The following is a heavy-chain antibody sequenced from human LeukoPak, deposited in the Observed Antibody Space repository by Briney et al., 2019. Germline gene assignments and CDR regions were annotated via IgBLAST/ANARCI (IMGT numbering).Heavy chain of an antibody. CDR2: IYTSGST. CDR1: GGSISSGSYY. J-gene: IGHJ4*02. V-gene: IGHV4-61*02. D-gene: IGHD3-10*01. CDR3: ARPRDYYGSGSFDY. Sequence: SQTLSLTCTVSGGSISSGSYYWSWIRQPAGKGLEWIGRIYTSGSTNYNPSLKSRVTISVDTSKNQFSLKLSSVTAADTAVYYCARPRDYYGSGSFDYWGQGTLVTVSS.